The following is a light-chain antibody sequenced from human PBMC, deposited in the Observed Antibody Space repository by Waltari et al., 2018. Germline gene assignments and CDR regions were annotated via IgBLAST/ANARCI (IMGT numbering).Light chain of an antibody. CDR1: QSVSSY. CDR3: QQRSNWPGVT. V-gene: IGKV3D-11*02. J-gene: IGKJ4*01. CDR2: DAS. Sequence: EIVLTQSPATLSLSPGERATLSCRASQSVSSYLAWYPQKPGQAPRLLIYDASNRATGIPDRFSGSGPGTDFTLTISSLEPEDFAVYYCQQRSNWPGVTFGGGTKVEIK.